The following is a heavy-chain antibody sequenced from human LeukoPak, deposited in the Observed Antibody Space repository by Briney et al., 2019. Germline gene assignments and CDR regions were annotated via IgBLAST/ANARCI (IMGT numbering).Heavy chain of an antibody. Sequence: PSETLSLTCTVSGGSISSYFWSWIRQPPGKGLEWIGYVYYSGSTNYNPSLNSRVTTSVDTSKNQFSLKLSSVTAADTAVYYCARDLTSGYDLKWFDPWGQGILVTVSS. CDR1: GGSISSYF. D-gene: IGHD5-12*01. CDR3: ARDLTSGYDLKWFDP. J-gene: IGHJ5*02. CDR2: VYYSGST. V-gene: IGHV4-59*01.